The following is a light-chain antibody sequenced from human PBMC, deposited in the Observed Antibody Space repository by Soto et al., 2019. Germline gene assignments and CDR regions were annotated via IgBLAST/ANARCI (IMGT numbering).Light chain of an antibody. V-gene: IGKV3-15*01. Sequence: DIVMTQSPATLSVSPGERATHSCRASQSISSNLAWYQQKPGQAPRLLIYGAYTRATGIPARFSGSGSGTEFTLTISSLQSEDFAVYYCQQYNNWPPAWTFGQGTKVDIK. CDR3: QQYNNWPPAWT. CDR1: QSISSN. J-gene: IGKJ1*01. CDR2: GAY.